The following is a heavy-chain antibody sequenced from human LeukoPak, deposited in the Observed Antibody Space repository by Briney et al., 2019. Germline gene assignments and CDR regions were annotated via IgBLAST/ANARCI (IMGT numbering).Heavy chain of an antibody. CDR3: ARVPAGVIGMKDAFDI. V-gene: IGHV3-30*02. CDR1: GFTFSSYG. Sequence: PGGSLRLSRVTSGFTFSSYGMHWVRQAPGKGLEWVAFIRYDGSNKYYADSVKGRFTISRHNAKNSLYLQMNSLRAEDTAVYYCARVPAGVIGMKDAFDIWGQGTMVTVSS. J-gene: IGHJ3*02. CDR2: IRYDGSNK. D-gene: IGHD3-16*02.